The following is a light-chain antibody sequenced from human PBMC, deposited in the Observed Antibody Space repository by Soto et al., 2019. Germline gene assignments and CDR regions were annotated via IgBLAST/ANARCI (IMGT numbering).Light chain of an antibody. V-gene: IGLV3-21*02. CDR3: QVWDNVDDHIYV. CDR1: NIDSRT. J-gene: IGLJ1*01. CDR2: DNS. Sequence: SYALTQPPSVSVAPGQTATISCGENNIDSRTVHWYQQKPGQAPLLVVYDNSFRPSGIPNRFSGSNSGNTATLTISRVEAGDEADYYCQVWDNVDDHIYVFGTGTRSPS.